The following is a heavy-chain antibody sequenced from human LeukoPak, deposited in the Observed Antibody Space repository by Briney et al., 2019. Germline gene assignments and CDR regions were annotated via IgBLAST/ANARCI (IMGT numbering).Heavy chain of an antibody. CDR2: ISYDGSNK. J-gene: IGHJ3*02. V-gene: IGHV3-30*18. D-gene: IGHD3-10*01. Sequence: GGSLRLSCAASGFTFSDYYMSWIRQAPGKGLDWVAVISYDGSNKYYADSVKGRFNISRDNSKNTLYLQMNSLRAEDTAVYYCAKASGVPWADYGFDIWGQGTMVTVSS. CDR3: AKASGVPWADYGFDI. CDR1: GFTFSDYY.